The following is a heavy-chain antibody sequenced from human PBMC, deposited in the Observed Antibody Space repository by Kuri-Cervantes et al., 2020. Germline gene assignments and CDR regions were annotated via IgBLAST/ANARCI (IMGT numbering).Heavy chain of an antibody. Sequence: GESLKISCAASGFTFSDYYMSWVRQAPGKGLGWVSYISSSGSTIYYANSVKGRFIISRDNAKNSLYLQMNSLRAEHTAVYYCARDRHYCSGSYYQFYVDVWGKGTTVTVSS. CDR1: GFTFSDYY. CDR2: ISSSGSTI. CDR3: ARDRHYCSGSYYQFYVDV. D-gene: IGHD3-10*01. J-gene: IGHJ6*03. V-gene: IGHV3-11*04.